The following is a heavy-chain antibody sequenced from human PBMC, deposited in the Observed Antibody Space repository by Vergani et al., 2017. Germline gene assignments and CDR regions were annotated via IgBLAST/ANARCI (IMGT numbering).Heavy chain of an antibody. CDR2: INPSGGHT. CDR3: ARGDYGILTGYRY. Sequence: QVQVVQSGAEVKKSGASVKVSCKISGYPFSNYYMHWVRQAPGQGLEWMGIINPSGGHTNYAQKFQGRVTMTRDTSTSTVYMELSSLRSEDTAIYYCARGDYGILTGYRYWGQGTLVTVSA. CDR1: GYPFSNYY. J-gene: IGHJ4*02. D-gene: IGHD3-9*01. V-gene: IGHV1-46*03.